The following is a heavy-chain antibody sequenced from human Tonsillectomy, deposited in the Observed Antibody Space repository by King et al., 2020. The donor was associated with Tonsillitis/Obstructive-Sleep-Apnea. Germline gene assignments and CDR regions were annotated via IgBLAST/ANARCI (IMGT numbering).Heavy chain of an antibody. CDR2: TYYRSKWYN. CDR3: ARAPLITFGGVILIDAFNV. V-gene: IGHV6-1*01. CDR1: GDSVSSNSAA. Sequence: QVQLQQSDPGLVKASQTLSLTCAISGDSVSSNSAAWNWIRQSPSRGLEWLGRTYYRSKWYNDYAVSVKSRITINPYTSKNQFSLQLISVTPEDTAVYYCARAPLITFGGVILIDAFNVWGQGTMVTVSS. J-gene: IGHJ3*01. D-gene: IGHD3-16*01.